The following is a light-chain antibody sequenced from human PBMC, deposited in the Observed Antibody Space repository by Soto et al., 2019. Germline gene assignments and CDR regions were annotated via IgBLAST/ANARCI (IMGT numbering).Light chain of an antibody. CDR1: QSVSNC. CDR3: QQRSNWLT. J-gene: IGKJ4*01. V-gene: IGKV3-11*01. CDR2: DAS. Sequence: EIVLTQSPATLSLSPGERATLSCRASQSVSNCLAWYQQKPGLAPRLLIYDASNRATGIPARFSGSGSGTDFTLTISSLEPEDFAVYYCQQRSNWLTFGGGTKVDI.